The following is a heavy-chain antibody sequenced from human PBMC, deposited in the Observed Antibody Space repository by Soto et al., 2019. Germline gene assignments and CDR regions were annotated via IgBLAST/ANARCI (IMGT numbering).Heavy chain of an antibody. J-gene: IGHJ5*02. V-gene: IGHV1-69*13. CDR1: GGTFSSYA. Sequence: SVKVSCKASGGTFSSYAISWVRQAPGQGLEWMGGIIPIFGTANYAQKFQGRVTITADESTSTAYMELSSLRSEDTAVYYCARGGYYDSSGYWSNWFDPWGQGTLVTVS. CDR2: IIPIFGTA. CDR3: ARGGYYDSSGYWSNWFDP. D-gene: IGHD3-22*01.